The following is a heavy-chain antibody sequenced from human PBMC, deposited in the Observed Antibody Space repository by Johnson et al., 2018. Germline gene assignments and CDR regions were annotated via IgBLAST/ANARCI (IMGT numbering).Heavy chain of an antibody. CDR1: GFTFSSYA. J-gene: IGHJ3*02. V-gene: IGHV3-30-3*01. CDR2: ISYDGSNK. CDR3: ARDFYECGDYGDAFDI. Sequence: QVQLVESGGGVVQPGRSLRLSCTASGFTFSSYAMHWVRQAPGKGLEWVAVISYDGSNKYYAESVKGRFTISRDNSKNTLDLQMNRLRAEDTAVDYCARDFYECGDYGDAFDIWGQGTMVTVSS. D-gene: IGHD4-17*01.